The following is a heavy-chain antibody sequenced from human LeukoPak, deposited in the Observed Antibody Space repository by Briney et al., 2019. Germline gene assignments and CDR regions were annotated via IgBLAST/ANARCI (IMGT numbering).Heavy chain of an antibody. Sequence: PSETLSLTCTISGDSTNTYFWGWIRQPPGKGLEWIGYFYYTGTTNYNPSLKSRVTISVDTSKNQFSLKVNSVTAADTGVYYCASKSTDHGELRFDYWGQGTLVTVSS. CDR3: ASKSTDHGELRFDY. J-gene: IGHJ4*02. V-gene: IGHV4-59*01. CDR1: GDSTNTYF. D-gene: IGHD4-17*01. CDR2: FYYTGTT.